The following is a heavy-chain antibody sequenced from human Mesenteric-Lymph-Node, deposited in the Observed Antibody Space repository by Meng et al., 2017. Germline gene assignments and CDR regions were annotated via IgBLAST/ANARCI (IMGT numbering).Heavy chain of an antibody. CDR3: ARGQRSYSGSYPEWFDP. D-gene: IGHD1-26*01. V-gene: IGHV4-30-4*01. J-gene: IGHJ5*02. CDR2: IHYSGTT. CDR1: DGFTTSDDYY. Sequence: QVQLQEPGPGLVKPSQTLALPCTVSDGFTTSDDYYWSWIRQPPGKGLEWIGYIHYSGTTYYNPSLKSRIAISLDTSKNQFSLNLNSVTAADTAVYYCARGQRSYSGSYPEWFDPWGQGTLVTVSS.